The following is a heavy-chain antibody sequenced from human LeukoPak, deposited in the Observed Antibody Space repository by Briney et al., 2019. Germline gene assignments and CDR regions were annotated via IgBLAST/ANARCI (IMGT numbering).Heavy chain of an antibody. CDR1: GFTFSSYW. J-gene: IGHJ5*02. D-gene: IGHD1-7*01. Sequence: PGGSLRLSCAASGFTFSSYWMSWVRQAPGKGLAWVVNIKQDGSEKYYVDSVRGRFTISRDNAKNSLYLQMNSLRAEDTAVYYCARDLLNNWNYGGWFDPWGQGTLVTVSS. V-gene: IGHV3-7*01. CDR3: ARDLLNNWNYGGWFDP. CDR2: IKQDGSEK.